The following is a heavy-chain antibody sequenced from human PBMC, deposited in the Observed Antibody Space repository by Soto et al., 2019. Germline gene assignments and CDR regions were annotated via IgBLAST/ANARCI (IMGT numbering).Heavy chain of an antibody. D-gene: IGHD3-22*01. CDR1: GFTFSSYA. CDR2: ISYDGSNK. V-gene: IGHV3-30-3*01. CDR3: AIGVGYYDGPFDY. J-gene: IGHJ4*02. Sequence: QVQLVESGGGVVQPGRSLRLSCAASGFTFSSYAMHWVRQAPGKGLEWVAVISYDGSNKYYADSVKGRFTISRDNSKNTLYLQMNSLRAEDTAVYYCAIGVGYYDGPFDYWGQGTLVTVSS.